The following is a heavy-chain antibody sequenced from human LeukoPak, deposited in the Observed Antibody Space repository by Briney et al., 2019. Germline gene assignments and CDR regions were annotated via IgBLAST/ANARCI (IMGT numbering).Heavy chain of an antibody. CDR3: ARQTRYPLYYMDV. Sequence: SETLSLTCTVSGGSISSSSYYWGWIRQPPGKGLEWIGSIYYSGSTYYNPSLKSRVTISVDTSKNQFSLKLTSVTAADTAVYFCARQTRYPLYYMDVWAKGPRSPPP. CDR1: GGSISSSSYY. J-gene: IGHJ6*03. D-gene: IGHD1-14*01. V-gene: IGHV4-39*01. CDR2: IYYSGST.